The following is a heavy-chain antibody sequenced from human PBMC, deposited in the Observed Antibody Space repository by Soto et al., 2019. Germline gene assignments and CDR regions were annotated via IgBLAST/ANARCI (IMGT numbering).Heavy chain of an antibody. D-gene: IGHD3-10*01. CDR2: XSAXNXXX. Sequence: GAPVQVSCKASGYTFTSYGLSWVRQAPGQGRGWXEXXSAXNXXXNXXXXLQGGVTRTTDTSTSTADMELRSLRSDDTAVYYCAREHYSSYFDYWGQGTLVTVSS. J-gene: IGHJ4*02. CDR3: AREHYSSYFDY. CDR1: GYTFTSYG. V-gene: IGHV1-18*04.